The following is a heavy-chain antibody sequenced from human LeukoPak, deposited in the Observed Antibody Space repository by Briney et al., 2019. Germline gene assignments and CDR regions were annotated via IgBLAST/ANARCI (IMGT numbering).Heavy chain of an antibody. V-gene: IGHV4-34*01. D-gene: IGHD3-10*01. Sequence: SETLSLTCAVYGGSFSGYYWSWIRQPPGKGLEWIGEINHSGSTNYNPSLKSRVTISVDTSKNQFSLKLSSVTAADTAVYYCARSRSVYGSGRRYYYGMDVWGQGTTVTVSS. CDR3: ARSRSVYGSGRRYYYGMDV. CDR2: INHSGST. CDR1: GGSFSGYY. J-gene: IGHJ6*02.